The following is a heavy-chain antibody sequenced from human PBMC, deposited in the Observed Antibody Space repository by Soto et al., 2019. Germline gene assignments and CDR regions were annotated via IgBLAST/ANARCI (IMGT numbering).Heavy chain of an antibody. Sequence: PGGSLRLSCVASGFIFSNYAISWLRQGPGKGLEWVSAISGSGGSTYYADSVKGRFTISRDNSKNTLYLQMNSLRVEDSAVYYCVKERSGYSYADSWGQGTLVTVSS. J-gene: IGHJ4*02. CDR3: VKERSGYSYADS. CDR2: ISGSGGST. V-gene: IGHV3-23*01. D-gene: IGHD5-18*01. CDR1: GFIFSNYA.